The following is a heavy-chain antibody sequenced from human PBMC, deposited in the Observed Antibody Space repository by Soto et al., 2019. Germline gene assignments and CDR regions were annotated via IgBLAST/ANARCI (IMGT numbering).Heavy chain of an antibody. CDR2: ISSSSSYI. Sequence: GGSLRLSCAASGFTFSSYSMNWVRQAPGKGLEWVSSISSSSSYIYYADSVKGRFTISRDNAKNSLYLQMNSLRAEDTAVYYCARDLAGLDYDFWSGRYGMDVWGQGTTVTVSS. V-gene: IGHV3-21*01. CDR1: GFTFSSYS. D-gene: IGHD3-3*01. CDR3: ARDLAGLDYDFWSGRYGMDV. J-gene: IGHJ6*02.